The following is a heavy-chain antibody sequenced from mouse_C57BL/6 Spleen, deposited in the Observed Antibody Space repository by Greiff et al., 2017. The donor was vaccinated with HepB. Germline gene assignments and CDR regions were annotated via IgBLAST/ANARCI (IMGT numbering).Heavy chain of an antibody. J-gene: IGHJ4*01. CDR2: IYPGDGDT. CDR3: ARGGITTVEDYAMDY. Sequence: VQLQQSGAELVKPGASVKISCKASGYAFSSYWMNWVKQRPGKGLEWIGQIYPGDGDTNYNGKFKGKATLTADKSSSTAYMQLSSLTSEDSAVYFCARGGITTVEDYAMDYWGQGTSVTVSS. CDR1: GYAFSSYW. D-gene: IGHD1-1*01. V-gene: IGHV1-80*01.